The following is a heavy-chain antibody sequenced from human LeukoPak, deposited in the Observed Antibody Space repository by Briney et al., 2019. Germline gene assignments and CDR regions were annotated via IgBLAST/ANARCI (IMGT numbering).Heavy chain of an antibody. CDR2: THTSGSP. V-gene: IGHV4-4*09. J-gene: IGHJ5*02. D-gene: IGHD2-2*01. CDR1: GGSMTHYF. Sequence: PSGTLSLTSTVSGGSMTHYFWNWIRQAPGKGLEWIGYTHTSGSPDYSRSLKSRVTISLDTSKNHFSLMLSSVTAADTAVYFCARATQRYCSGTTCFPYWFDTWGQGTLATVSS. CDR3: ARATQRYCSGTTCFPYWFDT.